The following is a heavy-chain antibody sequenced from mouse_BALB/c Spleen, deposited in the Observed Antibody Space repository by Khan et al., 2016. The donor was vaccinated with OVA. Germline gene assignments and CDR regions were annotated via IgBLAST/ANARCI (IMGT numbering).Heavy chain of an antibody. Sequence: VQLKESGPGLVKPSQSLSLTYTVTGYSITSGYAWNWIRQFPGNKLEWMGYISYSGVTSYIPSLKSRISITRDTSKNQFFLQLNSVTTEDTATYDCTRGNYYGYYFDYWGQGTTLTVSS. V-gene: IGHV3-2*02. CDR1: GYSITSGYA. CDR2: ISYSGVT. J-gene: IGHJ2*01. D-gene: IGHD1-1*01. CDR3: TRGNYYGYYFDY.